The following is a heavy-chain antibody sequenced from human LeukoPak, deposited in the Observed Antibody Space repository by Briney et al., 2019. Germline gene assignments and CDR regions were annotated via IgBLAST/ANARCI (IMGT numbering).Heavy chain of an antibody. Sequence: GGSLRLSCAASGFTFSSYSMNWVRQAPGKGLEWVSYISSGSSTIYYADSVKGRFTISRDNAKNSLYLQMNSLRAEDTAVYYCARDTRTGATTKFDYWGQGTLVTVSS. CDR1: GFTFSSYS. D-gene: IGHD5-12*01. CDR3: ARDTRTGATTKFDY. J-gene: IGHJ4*02. CDR2: ISSGSSTI. V-gene: IGHV3-48*01.